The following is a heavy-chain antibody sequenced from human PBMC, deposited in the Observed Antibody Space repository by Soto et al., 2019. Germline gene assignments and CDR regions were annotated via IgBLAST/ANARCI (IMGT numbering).Heavy chain of an antibody. CDR3: AKGGAIVAAGTRVYLYNAMDV. CDR1: GYTFTGYY. Sequence: ASEKVSCKASGYTFTGYYVHWVRQAPGQGLEWMGWINPNSGDTYLAQRFQGRVTMNRDTSIGTAYMELRGLTSDDTAEYYCAKGGAIVAAGTRVYLYNAMDVWGQGTPVTVYS. J-gene: IGHJ6*02. CDR2: INPNSGDT. D-gene: IGHD1-26*01. V-gene: IGHV1-2*02.